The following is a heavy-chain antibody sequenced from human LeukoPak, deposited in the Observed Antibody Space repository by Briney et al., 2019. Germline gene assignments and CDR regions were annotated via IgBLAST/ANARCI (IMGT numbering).Heavy chain of an antibody. CDR3: AREKKGYCSSTSCSSFDP. V-gene: IGHV3-11*01. Sequence: GGSLRLSCAASGFTFSDYYMSWIRQAPGKGLEWVSYISSSGSTIYYADSVKGRFTISRDNAKNSLYLQMNSLRVEDTAVYYCAREKKGYCSSTSCSSFDPWGQGTLVTVSS. CDR1: GFTFSDYY. J-gene: IGHJ5*02. CDR2: ISSSGSTI. D-gene: IGHD2-2*01.